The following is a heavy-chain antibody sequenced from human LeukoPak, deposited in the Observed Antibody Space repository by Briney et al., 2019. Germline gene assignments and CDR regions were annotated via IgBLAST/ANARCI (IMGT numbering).Heavy chain of an antibody. D-gene: IGHD3-10*01. J-gene: IGHJ6*03. CDR3: ARGAYYGSGSPYMDV. V-gene: IGHV3-21*01. CDR2: ISSSSSYI. Sequence: PGGSLRLSCAASGFTFSSYSMNWVRQAPGKGLEWVSSISSSSSYIYYADSVKGRFTISRDNAKNSLYLQMNSLRAEDTAVYYCARGAYYGSGSPYMDVWGKGTTVTVSS. CDR1: GFTFSSYS.